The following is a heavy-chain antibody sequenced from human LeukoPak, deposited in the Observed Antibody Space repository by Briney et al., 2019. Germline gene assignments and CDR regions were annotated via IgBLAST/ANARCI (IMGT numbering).Heavy chain of an antibody. CDR2: ISGSRGST. CDR3: AKDIANYYYDSSGLEGFAFDI. D-gene: IGHD3-22*01. Sequence: GGSLRLSCAASGFTFSSYAMGWVRQAPGKGLEWVSAISGSRGSTYYADSVKGRFTISRDNSKNTLYLQMNSLRAEDTAVYYCAKDIANYYYDSSGLEGFAFDIWGQGTMVTVSS. J-gene: IGHJ3*02. V-gene: IGHV3-23*01. CDR1: GFTFSSYA.